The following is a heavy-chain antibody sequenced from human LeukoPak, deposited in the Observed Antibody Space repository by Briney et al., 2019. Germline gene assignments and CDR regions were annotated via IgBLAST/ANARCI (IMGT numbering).Heavy chain of an antibody. D-gene: IGHD2-2*01. CDR2: IRYDGSIK. V-gene: IGHV3-30*02. J-gene: IGHJ4*02. CDR1: GFTFSSYG. CDR3: AKPFRGSSTSCFVY. Sequence: GGPLRLSCAASGFTFSSYGMHWLRQAPGKGLEWVAFIRYDGSIKYYADSVKGRFTISRDNSKNTLYLQMNSLRAEDTAVYYCAKPFRGSSTSCFVYWGQGTLVTVPS.